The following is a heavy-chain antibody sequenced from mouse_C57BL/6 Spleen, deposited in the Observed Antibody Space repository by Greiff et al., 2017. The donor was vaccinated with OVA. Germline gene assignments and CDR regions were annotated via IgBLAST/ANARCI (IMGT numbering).Heavy chain of an antibody. Sequence: QVQLKQPGAELVKPGASVKLSCKASGYTFTSYWMQWVKQRPGQGLEWIGEIDPSDSYTNYNQKFTGKATLTVDTSSSTAYMQLSSLTSEDSAVYYCARGNAHWYFDVWGTGTTVTVAS. CDR1: GYTFTSYW. J-gene: IGHJ1*03. CDR3: ARGNAHWYFDV. CDR2: IDPSDSYT. V-gene: IGHV1-50*01.